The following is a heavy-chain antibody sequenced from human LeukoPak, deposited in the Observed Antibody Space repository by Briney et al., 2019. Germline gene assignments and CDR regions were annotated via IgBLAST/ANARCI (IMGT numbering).Heavy chain of an antibody. V-gene: IGHV3-64*01. CDR2: ISSNGGST. J-gene: IGHJ5*02. CDR1: GFTLSRFG. Sequence: GGSLRLSCAASGFTLSRFGMSWVRQAPGKGLEWVSGISSNGGSTYYANSVKGRFTISRDNSKNTLYLQMGSLRAEDMAVYYCARSTGLGAAAWYGKNWFDPWGQGTLVTVSS. CDR3: ARSTGLGAAAWYGKNWFDP. D-gene: IGHD6-13*01.